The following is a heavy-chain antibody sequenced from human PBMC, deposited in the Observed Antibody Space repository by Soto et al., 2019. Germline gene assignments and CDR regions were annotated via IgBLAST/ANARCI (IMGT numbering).Heavy chain of an antibody. J-gene: IGHJ4*02. Sequence: GESLKISCKVSGYIFTSYWISWVRQMPGKGLEWMGRIDPTDSYTDYSPSFQGHVTISVDKSINTAYLQWSSLKASDSAMYYCARLPVLSLVAVWGFDYWGLGTLVTVSS. V-gene: IGHV5-10-1*01. CDR1: GYIFTSYW. CDR3: ARLPVLSLVAVWGFDY. D-gene: IGHD3-16*01. CDR2: IDPTDSYT.